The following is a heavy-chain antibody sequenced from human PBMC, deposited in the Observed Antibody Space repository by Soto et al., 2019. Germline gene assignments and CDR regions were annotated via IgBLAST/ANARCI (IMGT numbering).Heavy chain of an antibody. CDR2: IYHSGST. CDR3: AREALYCSGGSCTVAFDI. J-gene: IGHJ3*02. CDR1: SGSISSSNW. V-gene: IGHV4-4*02. Sequence: QVQLQESGPGLVKPSGTLSLTCAVSSGSISSSNWWSWVRQPPGKGLEWIGEIYHSGSTNYNPSLKSRVTISVDKSKNQFSLKLSSVTAADTAVYYCAREALYCSGGSCTVAFDIWGQGTMVTVSS. D-gene: IGHD2-15*01.